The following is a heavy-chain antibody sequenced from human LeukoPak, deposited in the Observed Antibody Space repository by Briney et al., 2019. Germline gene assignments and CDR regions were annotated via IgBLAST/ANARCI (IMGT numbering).Heavy chain of an antibody. CDR3: ARAPKLLWFGDPVDFDI. J-gene: IGHJ3*02. CDR2: IYYSGST. CDR1: GGSISSYY. V-gene: IGHV4-59*01. Sequence: SETLSLTCTVSGGSISSYYWSWIRQPPGKGLEWIGYIYYSGSTNYNPSLKSRVTISVDTSKNQFSLKLSSVTAADTAVYYCARAPKLLWFGDPVDFDIWGQGTMVTVSS. D-gene: IGHD3-10*01.